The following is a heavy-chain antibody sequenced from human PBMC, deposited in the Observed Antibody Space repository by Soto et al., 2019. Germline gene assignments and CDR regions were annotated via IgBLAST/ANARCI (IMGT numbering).Heavy chain of an antibody. V-gene: IGHV4-39*01. CDR2: FFIGGNT. J-gene: IGHJ4*02. CDR1: GGSISSSTYY. D-gene: IGHD5-18*01. Sequence: SETLSLTCTVSGGSISSSTYYWGWMRQPPGKGLEWIASFFIGGNTYYNPSLKSRVTISVDTSKNQFSLKLSSVTAADTAVYYCARHWFGGYSYGRFDYWGQGTLVTGSS. CDR3: ARHWFGGYSYGRFDY.